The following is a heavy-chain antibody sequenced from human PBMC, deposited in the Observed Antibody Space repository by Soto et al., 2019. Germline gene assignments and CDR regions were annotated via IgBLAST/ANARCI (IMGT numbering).Heavy chain of an antibody. J-gene: IGHJ4*02. V-gene: IGHV1-69*06. Sequence: SVKVSCKASGGTFSSYAISWVRQAPGQGLEWMGGIIPIFGTANYAQKFQGRVTITAYKSTSTAYMELSSLRSEDTAVYYCARVLGREMATSTPFDYWGQGTLVTVSS. CDR1: GGTFSSYA. CDR3: ARVLGREMATSTPFDY. D-gene: IGHD5-12*01. CDR2: IIPIFGTA.